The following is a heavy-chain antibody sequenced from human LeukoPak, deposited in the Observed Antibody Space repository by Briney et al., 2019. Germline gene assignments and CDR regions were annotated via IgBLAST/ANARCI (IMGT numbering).Heavy chain of an antibody. CDR1: GFNFNSYW. D-gene: IGHD3-10*01. CDR2: IKQDGSEI. J-gene: IGHJ4*02. CDR3: ARALYGSGGYFFDL. Sequence: GGSLRLSCAASGFNFNSYWMSWVRQAPGKGLECVANIKQDGSEIYFVDSVKGRFTISRDNAKSSLYLQMNSLRGEDTAVYYCARALYGSGGYFFDLWGQGTLVTVSS. V-gene: IGHV3-7*04.